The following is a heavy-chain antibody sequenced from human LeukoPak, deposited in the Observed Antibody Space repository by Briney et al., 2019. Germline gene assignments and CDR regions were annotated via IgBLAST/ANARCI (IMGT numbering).Heavy chain of an antibody. J-gene: IGHJ4*02. D-gene: IGHD1-26*01. CDR2: IIAIFGKA. V-gene: IGHV1-69*01. CDR3: ARQLVGATRALPFDY. Sequence: GSAVKVSFKAAGGTFSSYAISWGRQAPGQGLEWVGGIIAIFGKANYAQNFQDRVTIPADESTSTAYMELSSLSSEDTAVYYCARQLVGATRALPFDYWGQGTLVTVSS. CDR1: GGTFSSYA.